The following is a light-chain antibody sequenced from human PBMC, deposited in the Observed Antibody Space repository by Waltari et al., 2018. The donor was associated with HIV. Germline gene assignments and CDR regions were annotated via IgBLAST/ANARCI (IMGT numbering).Light chain of an antibody. CDR3: STWDYGLSAVV. Sequence: QSALTQAASVSGTVGQTVTLSCTGNSNNVGTYAVGWYQQISHGAPKTVMFGNSLPSGIPDRFSGSKSGTTASLTISGLQPEDEAYYYCSTWDYGLSAVVFGGGTRLTVL. CDR2: GNS. J-gene: IGLJ2*01. CDR1: SNNVGTYA. V-gene: IGLV1-44*01.